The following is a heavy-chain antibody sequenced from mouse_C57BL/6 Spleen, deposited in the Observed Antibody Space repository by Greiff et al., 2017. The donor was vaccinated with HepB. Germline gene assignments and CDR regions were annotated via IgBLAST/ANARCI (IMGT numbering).Heavy chain of an antibody. D-gene: IGHD1-1*01. CDR2: INPNNGGT. Sequence: VQLKESGPELVKPGASVKIPCKASGYTFTDYNMDWVKQSHGKSLEWIGDINPNNGGTIYNQKFKGKATLTVDKSPSTAYMELRSLTSEDTAVYYCARTIVAEYYAMDYWGQGTSVTVSS. J-gene: IGHJ4*01. CDR3: ARTIVAEYYAMDY. V-gene: IGHV1-18*01. CDR1: GYTFTDYN.